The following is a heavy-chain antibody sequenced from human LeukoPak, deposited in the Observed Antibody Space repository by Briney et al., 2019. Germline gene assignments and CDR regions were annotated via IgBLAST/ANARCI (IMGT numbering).Heavy chain of an antibody. CDR3: AKTVNYYDSRRLDY. CDR2: ISYDGSNK. Sequence: GGSLRLSCAASGFTFSNYDMHWVRQAPGKGLEWVALISYDGSNKYYADSVQGRFTISRDNSKNTLYLQMNGLRAEDTAVYYCAKTVNYYDSRRLDYWGQGTLVTVSS. V-gene: IGHV3-30*18. J-gene: IGHJ4*02. CDR1: GFTFSNYD. D-gene: IGHD3-22*01.